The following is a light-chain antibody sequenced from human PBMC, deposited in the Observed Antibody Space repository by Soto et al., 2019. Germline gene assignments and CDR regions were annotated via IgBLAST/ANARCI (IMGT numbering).Light chain of an antibody. J-gene: IGKJ3*01. CDR1: DSIDRY. CDR3: QRTYNAPFT. Sequence: DIQMTQSPSSLSAFVGDTVTINCRATDSIDRYLNWYQQKPGQAPRVLITAASTLGSGVPSRFSGSGSGTDFTLTINKLQPEDFATYYCQRTYNAPFTFGPGTKVSIK. V-gene: IGKV1-39*01. CDR2: AAS.